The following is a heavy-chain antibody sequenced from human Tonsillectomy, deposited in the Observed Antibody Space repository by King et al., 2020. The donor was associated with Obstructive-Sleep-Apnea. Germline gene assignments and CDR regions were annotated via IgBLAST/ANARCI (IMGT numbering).Heavy chain of an antibody. CDR3: ARAYDHSGHQFDS. D-gene: IGHD3-22*01. J-gene: IGHJ4*02. Sequence: QLQESGSGLVKPSHTLSLTCAVSGDSINSGGYSWRWIRQPPGKGLEWIGYIYPSGSTYYNPSLKSRVAISADRSKNQFSLKLISVTAADTAVYYCARAYDHSGHQFDSWGQGTLVTVSS. V-gene: IGHV4-30-2*01. CDR1: GDSINSGGYS. CDR2: IYPSGST.